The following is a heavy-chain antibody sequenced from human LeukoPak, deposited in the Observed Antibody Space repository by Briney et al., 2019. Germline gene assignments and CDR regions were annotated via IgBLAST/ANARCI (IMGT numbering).Heavy chain of an antibody. D-gene: IGHD3-22*01. CDR2: IKSDGSST. CDR3: ARIKNYYDSSGYLSSLDY. V-gene: IGHV3-74*01. CDR1: RFTFRDHW. Sequence: GGSLRLSCVASRFTFRDHWMHWVRQPPGQGLVWVSRIKSDGSSTTYADSVKGRFTVSRDNAKNTLYLQMNGLRAEDTAVYYCARIKNYYDSSGYLSSLDYWGQGTLVTVSS. J-gene: IGHJ4*02.